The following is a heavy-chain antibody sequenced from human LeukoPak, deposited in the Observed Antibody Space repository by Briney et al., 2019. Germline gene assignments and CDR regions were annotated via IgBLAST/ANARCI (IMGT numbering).Heavy chain of an antibody. D-gene: IGHD3-22*01. J-gene: IGHJ4*02. Sequence: GGSLRLSCAASGFSNYTMHWVRQAPGKGLEWVAVISYDGSNKYYADSVKGRFTISRDNSKNTLYLQMNSLRAEDTAVYYCAKDPEYYYDSSGYYYHYWGQGTLVTVSS. CDR3: AKDPEYYYDSSGYYYHY. V-gene: IGHV3-30*04. CDR2: ISYDGSNK. CDR1: GFSNYT.